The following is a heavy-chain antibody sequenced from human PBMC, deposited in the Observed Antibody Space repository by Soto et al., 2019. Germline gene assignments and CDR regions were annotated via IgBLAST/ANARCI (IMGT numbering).Heavy chain of an antibody. CDR2: IWYDGSNK. Sequence: GGSLRLSCAASGFTFSSYGMHWVRQAPGKGLEWVAVIWYDGSNKYYADSVKGRFTISRDNSKNTLYLQMNSLRAEDTAVYYCAREGPYDILTGAFVYWGQGTLVTVSS. J-gene: IGHJ4*02. CDR3: AREGPYDILTGAFVY. CDR1: GFTFSSYG. V-gene: IGHV3-33*01. D-gene: IGHD3-9*01.